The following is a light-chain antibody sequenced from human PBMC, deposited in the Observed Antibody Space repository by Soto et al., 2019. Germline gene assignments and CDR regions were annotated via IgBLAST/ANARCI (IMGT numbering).Light chain of an antibody. CDR3: QQYHTSLLT. Sequence: EIVLTQSPGTLSLSPGERATLSCRASQSVSNSFLAWYQQNPGQAPRLLISGASSRATGIPDRFSGSGSGTHFTLTISRLEPEDFAVYYCQQYHTSLLTFGGGTKVDI. CDR2: GAS. J-gene: IGKJ4*01. CDR1: QSVSNSF. V-gene: IGKV3-20*01.